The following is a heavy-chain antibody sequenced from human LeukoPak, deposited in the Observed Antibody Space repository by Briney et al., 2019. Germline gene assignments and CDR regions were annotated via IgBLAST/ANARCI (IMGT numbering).Heavy chain of an antibody. V-gene: IGHV3-7*01. CDR2: IKQDGSEK. CDR1: GLNFSKYW. J-gene: IGHJ4*02. CDR3: AREARATFDY. D-gene: IGHD5-12*01. Sequence: LGGPPRLSCEASGLNFSKYWMSRGRQAPEKGLERVASIKQDGSEKHYVDSVKGRFTISKDNAKNALYLQMSSLRAEDTAVYYCAREARATFDYWGQGTVVTVSS.